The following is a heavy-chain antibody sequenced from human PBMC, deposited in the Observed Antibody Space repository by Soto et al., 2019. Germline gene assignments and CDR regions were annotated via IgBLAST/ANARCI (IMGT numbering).Heavy chain of an antibody. CDR2: ISSSSSYI. CDR1: GFTFSSYS. Sequence: GGSLRLSCAASGFTFSSYSMNWVRQAPGKGLEWVSSISSSSSYIYYADSVKGRFTISRDNAKNSLYLQMNSLRAEDTAVYYCASLLPEYGSGSYPREYGMDVWGQGTTVTVSS. J-gene: IGHJ6*02. CDR3: ASLLPEYGSGSYPREYGMDV. V-gene: IGHV3-21*01. D-gene: IGHD3-10*01.